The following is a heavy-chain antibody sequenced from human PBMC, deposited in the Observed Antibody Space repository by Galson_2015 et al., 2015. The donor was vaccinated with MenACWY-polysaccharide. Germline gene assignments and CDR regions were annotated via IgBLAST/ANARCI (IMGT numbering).Heavy chain of an antibody. CDR1: GFTFSSYA. D-gene: IGHD5-18*01. CDR2: ISGSGGST. J-gene: IGHJ2*01. Sequence: SLRLSCAASGFTFSSYAMSRVRQAPGKGLEWVSAISGSGGSTYYADSVKGRFTISRDNSKNTLYLQMNSLRAEDTAVYYCAKEAGRGYSYGYWYFDLWGRGTLVTVSS. V-gene: IGHV3-23*01. CDR3: AKEAGRGYSYGYWYFDL.